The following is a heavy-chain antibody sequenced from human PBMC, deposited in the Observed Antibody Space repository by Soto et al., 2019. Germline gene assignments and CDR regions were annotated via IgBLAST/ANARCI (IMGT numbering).Heavy chain of an antibody. CDR1: GCSISSSSYY. D-gene: IGHD3-3*01. CDR3: ARHYRSHITIFGVIILNWFDP. V-gene: IGHV4-39*01. CDR2: IYYSGTT. Sequence: SETLSLTCTVSGCSISSSSYYWCWIRQPPGKGLEWIGSIYYSGTTYYNPSLKSRVTISVDTSKNQFSLKLSPVTAADTAVYYCARHYRSHITIFGVIILNWFDPWGQGTRVTVSS. J-gene: IGHJ5*02.